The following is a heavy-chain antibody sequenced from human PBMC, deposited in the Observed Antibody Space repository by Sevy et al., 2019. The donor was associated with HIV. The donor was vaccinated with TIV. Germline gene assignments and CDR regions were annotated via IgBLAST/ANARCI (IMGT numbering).Heavy chain of an antibody. CDR2: ISGGDGST. Sequence: GGSLRLSCAASGFIFSDYAMSWVRQAPGKGLEWVSSISGGDGSTYYADSVKGRFTFSRDNSQNTLYLQMNNLRAEDTALYYCAKFGDYYDSGGYYWYFDFWGRGTLVTVSS. J-gene: IGHJ2*01. D-gene: IGHD3-22*01. V-gene: IGHV3-23*01. CDR1: GFIFSDYA. CDR3: AKFGDYYDSGGYYWYFDF.